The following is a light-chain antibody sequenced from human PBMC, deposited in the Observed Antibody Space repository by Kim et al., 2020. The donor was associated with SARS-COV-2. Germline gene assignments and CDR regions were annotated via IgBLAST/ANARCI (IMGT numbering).Light chain of an antibody. CDR2: AAS. V-gene: IGKV1-39*01. CDR3: QQSYITPFT. Sequence: DIQMTQSPSTLSASVGDRVTITCRTTQSISSHLNWYQQKPGRAPKLLISAASTLQGGVPSRFSGSGSETDFILTISSLQPEDFATYFCQQSYITPFTFGPGTKVDIK. CDR1: QSISSH. J-gene: IGKJ3*01.